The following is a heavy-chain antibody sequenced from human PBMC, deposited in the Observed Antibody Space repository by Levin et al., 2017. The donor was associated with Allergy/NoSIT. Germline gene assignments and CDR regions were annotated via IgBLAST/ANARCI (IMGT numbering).Heavy chain of an antibody. CDR1: GFTFSSYS. CDR2: ISSSSSYI. V-gene: IGHV3-21*01. D-gene: IGHD6-13*01. CDR3: ARPTSSSWYNYYYMDV. J-gene: IGHJ6*03. Sequence: GESLKISCAASGFTFSSYSMNWVRQAPGKGLEWVSSISSSSSYIYYADSVKGRFTISRDNAKNSLYLQMNSLRAEDTAVYYCARPTSSSWYNYYYMDVWGKGTTVTVSS.